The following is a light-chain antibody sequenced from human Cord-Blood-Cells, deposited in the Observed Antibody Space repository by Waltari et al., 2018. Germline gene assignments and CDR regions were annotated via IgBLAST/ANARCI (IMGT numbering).Light chain of an antibody. V-gene: IGKV1-5*01. CDR2: DAS. J-gene: IGKJ1*01. Sequence: DIQMTQSPSTLSASVGDRVTITCRASQSISSWLAWYQQKPGKAPKLLIYDASSLESGVPSMFSGSGSGTEFTLTLSSLQPDDFATYYCQQYNSYSGTFGQGTKVEIK. CDR1: QSISSW. CDR3: QQYNSYSGT.